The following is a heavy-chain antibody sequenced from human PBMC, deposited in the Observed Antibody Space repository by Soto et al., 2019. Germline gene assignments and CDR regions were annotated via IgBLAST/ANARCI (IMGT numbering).Heavy chain of an antibody. J-gene: IGHJ5*02. CDR1: RFTFSAYW. V-gene: IGHV3-74*01. Sequence: PGGSLRLSCAVSRFTFSAYWMHWVRQTPGKGLVWVSRINPDGTKTNYADSVEGRFTISRDNAKSTLYLQMNSLSAEDTAIYFCSSDTFGLRDTWGQGTLVTSPQ. CDR2: INPDGTKT. D-gene: IGHD3-3*01. CDR3: SSDTFGLRDT.